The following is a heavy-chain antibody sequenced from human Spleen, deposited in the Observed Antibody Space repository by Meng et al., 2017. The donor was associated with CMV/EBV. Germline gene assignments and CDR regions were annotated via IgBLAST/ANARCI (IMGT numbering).Heavy chain of an antibody. CDR2: IYWNDDK. Sequence: VSSLSTSAGDVGWIRQPPRKALELLALIYWNDDKRYSSSLRSRLTITKDTSKNQVVLTMTNMDPVDTATYYCAHRTKAPAGHYYFDYWGQGTLVTVSS. D-gene: IGHD6-13*01. CDR3: AHRTKAPAGHYYFDY. V-gene: IGHV2-5*01. J-gene: IGHJ4*02. CDR1: VSSLSTSAGD.